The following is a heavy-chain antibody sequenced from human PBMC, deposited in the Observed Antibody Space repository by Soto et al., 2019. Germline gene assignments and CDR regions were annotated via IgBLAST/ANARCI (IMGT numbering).Heavy chain of an antibody. D-gene: IGHD3-22*01. Sequence: PSETLSLTCTVSGGSISSSSYYWGWIRQPPGKGLEWIGSIYYSGTTYYNPSLKSRVTISVDRSKNQISLRLSSVTAADTAVYFCTRLGYDSSGYWGQGIMVTVSS. CDR1: GGSISSSSYY. CDR2: IYYSGTT. J-gene: IGHJ4*02. CDR3: TRLGYDSSGY. V-gene: IGHV4-39*01.